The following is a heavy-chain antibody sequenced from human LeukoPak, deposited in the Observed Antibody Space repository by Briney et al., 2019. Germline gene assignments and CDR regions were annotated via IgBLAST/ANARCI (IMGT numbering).Heavy chain of an antibody. Sequence: GGSLRLSCAASGFTFSDYYMSWIRQAPGKGLEWVSYISSSCSTIYYADSVKGRFTISRDNAKNSLYLQMNSLRAEDTAVYYCARTDGYSYGPFYYYYYYMDVWGKGTTVTVSS. CDR2: ISSSCSTI. D-gene: IGHD5-18*01. V-gene: IGHV3-11*04. J-gene: IGHJ6*03. CDR1: GFTFSDYY. CDR3: ARTDGYSYGPFYYYYYYMDV.